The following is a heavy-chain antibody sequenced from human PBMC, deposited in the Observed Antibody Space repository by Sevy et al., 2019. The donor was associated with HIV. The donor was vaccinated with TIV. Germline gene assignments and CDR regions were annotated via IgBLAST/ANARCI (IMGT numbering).Heavy chain of an antibody. J-gene: IGHJ3*02. CDR1: GFTFSSYD. Sequence: GGSLRLSCAASGFTFSSYDMHWVRQATGKGLKWVSAIGTAGDPYYPGSVKGRFTISRENAKNSLYLQMNSLRAGDTAVYYCARASRTTAYAFDIWGQWTMVTVSS. CDR2: IGTAGDP. D-gene: IGHD2-21*02. V-gene: IGHV3-13*05. CDR3: ARASRTTAYAFDI.